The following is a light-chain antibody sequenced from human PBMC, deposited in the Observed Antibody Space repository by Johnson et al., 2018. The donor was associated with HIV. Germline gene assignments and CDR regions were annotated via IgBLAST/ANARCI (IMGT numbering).Light chain of an antibody. CDR1: SSNIGNNY. Sequence: QSVLTQPPSVSAAPGQKVTISCSGSSSNIGNNYVSWYQQLPGTAPKLLIYDNNKRPSGIPDRFSGSKSGTSATLDITGLQTGDEADYYCETWDSSLSAHYVFGTGTKVTVL. CDR3: ETWDSSLSAHYV. V-gene: IGLV1-51*01. J-gene: IGLJ1*01. CDR2: DNN.